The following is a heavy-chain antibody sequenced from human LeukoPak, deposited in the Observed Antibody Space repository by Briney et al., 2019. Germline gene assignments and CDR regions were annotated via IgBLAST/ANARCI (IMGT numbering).Heavy chain of an antibody. J-gene: IGHJ4*02. D-gene: IGHD1-26*01. Sequence: ASVKVSCKASGYTFTSYAMHWVRQAPGQRLEWMGWINAGNGNTKHSQKFQGRVTITRDTSASTAYMELSSLRSEDTAVYYCARDWASLGATGFDYWGQGTLVTVSS. CDR3: ARDWASLGATGFDY. CDR1: GYTFTSYA. V-gene: IGHV1-3*01. CDR2: INAGNGNT.